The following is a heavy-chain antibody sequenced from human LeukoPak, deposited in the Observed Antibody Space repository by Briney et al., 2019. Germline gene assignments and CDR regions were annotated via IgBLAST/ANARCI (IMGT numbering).Heavy chain of an antibody. V-gene: IGHV3-7*01. CDR2: INQDASEI. CDR3: ATDRDNSDWQKRFDS. J-gene: IGHJ4*02. D-gene: IGHD2-21*02. Sequence: GGSLRLSCAASGFTFSTYWMNWYRRGQGKGLEWVGNINQDASEINYVDSVRGRFTISRDNAKNSLHLQMNSLRAEDTAVYYCATDRDNSDWQKRFDSWGQGTLVTVSS. CDR1: GFTFSTYW.